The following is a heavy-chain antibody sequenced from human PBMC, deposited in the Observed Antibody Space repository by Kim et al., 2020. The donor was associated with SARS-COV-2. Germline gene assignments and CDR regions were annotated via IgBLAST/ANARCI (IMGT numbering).Heavy chain of an antibody. D-gene: IGHD3-10*01. V-gene: IGHV3-23*01. CDR3: ATSMVRGAENAFDI. J-gene: IGHJ3*02. Sequence: ADSVKGRFTISRDNSKNTLYLQMNSLRAEDTAVYYCATSMVRGAENAFDIWGQGTMVTVSS.